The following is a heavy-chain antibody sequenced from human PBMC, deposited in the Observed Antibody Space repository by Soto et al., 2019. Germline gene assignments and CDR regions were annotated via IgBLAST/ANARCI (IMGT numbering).Heavy chain of an antibody. V-gene: IGHV5-10-1*01. CDR1: GYSLTSYW. J-gene: IGHJ3*01. CDR2: IDPSDSYT. CDR3: ARHVSAVGATQGAFDV. Sequence: GESLKISCKGSGYSLTSYWINWVRQMPGKGLEWMGRIDPSDSYTNYSPSFQGHVTISADKSISTASLQWSSLKASDTAMYYCARHVSAVGATQGAFDVWGQGTMVTVSS. D-gene: IGHD1-26*01.